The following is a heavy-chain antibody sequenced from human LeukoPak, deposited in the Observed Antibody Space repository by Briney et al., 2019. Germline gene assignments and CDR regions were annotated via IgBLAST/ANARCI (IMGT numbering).Heavy chain of an antibody. Sequence: SGGSLRPSCAASGFTFSSYGMHWVRQAPGKGLEWVAVIWYDGSNKYYADSVKGRFTISRDNSKNTLYLQMNSLRAEDTAVYYCARGDGDYAGGYFDLWGRGTLVTVSS. J-gene: IGHJ2*01. D-gene: IGHD4-17*01. CDR1: GFTFSSYG. V-gene: IGHV3-33*01. CDR3: ARGDGDYAGGYFDL. CDR2: IWYDGSNK.